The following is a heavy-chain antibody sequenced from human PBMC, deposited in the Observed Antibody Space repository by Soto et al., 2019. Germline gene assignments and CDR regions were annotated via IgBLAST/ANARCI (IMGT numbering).Heavy chain of an antibody. Sequence: GGSLRLSCAASGFTFSSYAMSWVRQAPGKGLEWVSAISGSGGSTYYADSVKGRFTISRDNSKNTLYLQMNSLRAEDTAVYYCARKYASSGYCLDYWGQGTLVTVSS. CDR2: ISGSGGST. V-gene: IGHV3-23*01. J-gene: IGHJ4*02. D-gene: IGHD3-22*01. CDR3: ARKYASSGYCLDY. CDR1: GFTFSSYA.